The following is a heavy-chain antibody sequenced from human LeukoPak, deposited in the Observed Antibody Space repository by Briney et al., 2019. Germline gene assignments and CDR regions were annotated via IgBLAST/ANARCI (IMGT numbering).Heavy chain of an antibody. J-gene: IGHJ3*02. Sequence: SETLSLTCTVPGASISSYYWNWIRQPPGKGLEWIGFIYYSGSTNYNPSLKSRVTISVDTSKNQFSLKLSSVTAADTAVYYCAGGRVAFDAFDIWGQGTMVTVSS. D-gene: IGHD2-15*01. CDR3: AGGRVAFDAFDI. CDR2: IYYSGST. CDR1: GASISSYY. V-gene: IGHV4-59*12.